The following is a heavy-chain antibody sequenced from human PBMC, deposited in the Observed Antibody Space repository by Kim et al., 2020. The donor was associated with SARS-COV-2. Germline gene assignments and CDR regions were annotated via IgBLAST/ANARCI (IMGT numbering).Heavy chain of an antibody. CDR2: INHSGST. J-gene: IGHJ6*02. CDR3: ARGLVGIAAAGTGVLYYYGMDV. D-gene: IGHD6-13*01. V-gene: IGHV4-34*01. CDR1: GGSFSGYY. Sequence: SETLSLTCAVYGGSFSGYYWSWIRQPPGKWLEWIGEINHSGSTNYNPSLKSRVTISVDTSKNQFSLKLSSVTAADTAVYYCARGLVGIAAAGTGVLYYYGMDVWGQGTTVTVSS.